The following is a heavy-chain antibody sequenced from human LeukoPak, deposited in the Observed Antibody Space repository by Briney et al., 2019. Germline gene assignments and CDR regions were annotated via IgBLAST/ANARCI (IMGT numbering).Heavy chain of an antibody. CDR1: GFIFSSYA. CDR3: VKRLNNYFDY. V-gene: IGHV3-64D*06. Sequence: PGGSLRLSCSASGFIFSSYAMHWVRQAPGKGLKFVSGISSNGGSTYYADSVKARFTMSRDSSKNALYLQMSSLRAEDTAVYYCVKRLNNYFDYWGQGTLVTVSS. J-gene: IGHJ4*02. CDR2: ISSNGGST. D-gene: IGHD4/OR15-4a*01.